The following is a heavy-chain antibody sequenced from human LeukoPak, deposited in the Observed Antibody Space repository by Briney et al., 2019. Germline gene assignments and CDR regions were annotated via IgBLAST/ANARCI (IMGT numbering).Heavy chain of an antibody. Sequence: ASVKVSCKASGGTFSSYAISWVRQAPGQGLEWMGIINPSGGSTNYAQKFQGRVTMTRDTSTTTVYMELSSLRSEDTAVYYCARERDSSSSSGYWGQGTLVTVSS. CDR2: INPSGGST. J-gene: IGHJ4*02. CDR3: ARERDSSSSSGY. CDR1: GGTFSSYA. D-gene: IGHD6-13*01. V-gene: IGHV1-46*01.